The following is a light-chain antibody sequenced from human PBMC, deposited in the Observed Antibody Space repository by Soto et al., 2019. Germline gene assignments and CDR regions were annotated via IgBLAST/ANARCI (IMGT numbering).Light chain of an antibody. CDR1: QNINNY. V-gene: IGKV1-39*01. J-gene: IGKJ4*01. CDR2: VES. Sequence: DVQVTQSPSSLSASVGDRVTITCRASQNINNYLNWYQQKPGKAPKLLISVESNLQSGVPSRFSGRGSGTEFTLTISSLQPEDFATYYCQQSYTTPLTFGGGTKVAI. CDR3: QQSYTTPLT.